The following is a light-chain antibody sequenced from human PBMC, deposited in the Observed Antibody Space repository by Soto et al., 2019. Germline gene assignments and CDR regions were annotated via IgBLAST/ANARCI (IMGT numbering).Light chain of an antibody. CDR3: QQYNNWPRT. CDR1: QSVSSN. CDR2: GAS. V-gene: IGKV3-15*01. J-gene: IGKJ2*01. Sequence: EIVMTQSPATLSVSPRERATVSCRASQSVSSNLAWYQQKPGQAPRLLIYGASTRATGIPARFSGSGSGTEFTLTIGSLQSEDFAVYYCQQYNNWPRTFGHGTKLEIK.